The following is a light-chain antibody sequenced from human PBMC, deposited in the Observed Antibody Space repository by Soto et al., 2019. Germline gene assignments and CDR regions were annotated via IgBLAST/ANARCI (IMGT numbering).Light chain of an antibody. V-gene: IGKV1-39*01. CDR1: QSISSY. Sequence: DIQMTQSPSSLSASVGDRVTITCRASQSISSYLNWYQQKPGKAPKLLIYAASSLQSGVPSRFSGSGSGTDFTLTISSLQPEDFANYYCQQSYSTPVWTFGQGTKVDIK. J-gene: IGKJ1*01. CDR3: QQSYSTPVWT. CDR2: AAS.